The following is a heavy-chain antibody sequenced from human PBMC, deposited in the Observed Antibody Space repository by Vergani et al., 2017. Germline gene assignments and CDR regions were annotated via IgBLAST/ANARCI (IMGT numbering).Heavy chain of an antibody. D-gene: IGHD2-15*01. Sequence: EVQLLESGGGLVQPGGSLRLSCAASGFTFSSYAMSWVPQAPGKGLEWVSVIYSGGSSTYYADSVKGRFTISRDTSKNTLYLQMNSLRAEDTAVYYCAKEGRDCSGGSCYSAIDYWGQGTLVTVSS. CDR3: AKEGRDCSGGSCYSAIDY. CDR2: IYSGGSST. V-gene: IGHV3-23*03. CDR1: GFTFSSYA. J-gene: IGHJ4*02.